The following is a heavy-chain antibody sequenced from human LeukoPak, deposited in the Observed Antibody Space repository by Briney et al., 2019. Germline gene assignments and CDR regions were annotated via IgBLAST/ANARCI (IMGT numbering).Heavy chain of an antibody. CDR3: AGTYYYDSSGYYHYSV. CDR2: IYYSGST. D-gene: IGHD3-22*01. J-gene: IGHJ4*02. V-gene: IGHV4-61*05. CDR1: GGSISSSSYY. Sequence: SETLSLTCTVSGGSISSSSYYWGWIRQPPGKGLEWIGYIYYSGSTNYNPSLKSRVTISVDTSKNQFSLKLSSVTAADTAVYYCAGTYYYDSSGYYHYSVWGQGTLVTVSS.